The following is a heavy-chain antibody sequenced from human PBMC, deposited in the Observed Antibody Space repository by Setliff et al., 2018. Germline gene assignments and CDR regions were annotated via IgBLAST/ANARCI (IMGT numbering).Heavy chain of an antibody. CDR1: GNGFTDLW. J-gene: IGHJ4*02. D-gene: IGHD3-22*01. CDR3: ARGYDSGGWNY. V-gene: IGHV5-51*01. CDR2: IHPADYYT. Sequence: PGESLKISCKVSGNGFTDLWIAWVRQTPGKGLEWMGIIHPADYYTRYSPSLQGQVTFSADRSISTAHLQWDSLKASDTAMYYCARGYDSGGWNYWGQGTLVTVSS.